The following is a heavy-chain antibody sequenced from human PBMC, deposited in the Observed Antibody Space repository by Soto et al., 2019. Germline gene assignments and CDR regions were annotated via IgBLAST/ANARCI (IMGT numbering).Heavy chain of an antibody. D-gene: IGHD3-10*01. CDR1: GGSISSSNW. J-gene: IGHJ4*02. CDR3: AREGYYYGSGSYYSLFDY. V-gene: IGHV4-4*02. CDR2: IYHSGST. Sequence: PSETLSLTCAVAGGSISSSNWWSWVSPPPGKGLEWIGEIYHSGSTNYNPSLKSRVTISVDKSKNQFSLKLSSVTAADTAVYYCAREGYYYGSGSYYSLFDYWGQGPLVTVSS.